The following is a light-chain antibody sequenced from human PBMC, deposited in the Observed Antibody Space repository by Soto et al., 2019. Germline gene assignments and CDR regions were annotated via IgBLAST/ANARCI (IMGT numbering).Light chain of an antibody. CDR3: HQSYSAPRT. J-gene: IGKJ1*01. CDR1: QSISSY. CDR2: AAS. Sequence: DIQVTQSPSSLSASVGDRATLTCRASQSISSYLNWYRQKPGRAPNLLIYAASNLQSGVPSRFSGSGSGTDFPLTIGSQQPGDFAIYSCHQSYSAPRTFGQGTKVEIK. V-gene: IGKV1-39*01.